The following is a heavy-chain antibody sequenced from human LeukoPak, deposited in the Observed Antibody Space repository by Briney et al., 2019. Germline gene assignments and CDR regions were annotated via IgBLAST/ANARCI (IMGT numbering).Heavy chain of an antibody. Sequence: GGSLRLSCAASGFTFRSYSMNWVRQAPGKGLEWVSSISSSSSYIYYADSVKGRFTITRDNAKNSLYLQMNSLRAEDTAVYYCATPPSATGNHWGQGTLVTVSS. CDR1: GFTFRSYS. J-gene: IGHJ5*02. CDR2: ISSSSSYI. CDR3: ATPPSATGNH. V-gene: IGHV3-21*01. D-gene: IGHD7-27*01.